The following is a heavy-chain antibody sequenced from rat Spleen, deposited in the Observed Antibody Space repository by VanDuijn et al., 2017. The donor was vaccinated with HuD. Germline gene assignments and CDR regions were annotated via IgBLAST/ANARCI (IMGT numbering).Heavy chain of an antibody. CDR3: ARGYVMDA. CDR2: ISTGGGNT. Sequence: EVQLVESDGGLVQPGRSLKLSCAASGFTFSDYYMAWVRQAPTKGLEWVATISTGGGNTYYRDSVKGRFTLSRDSAKSILYLQMDSLRSEDTATYYCARGYVMDAWGQGASVTVSS. J-gene: IGHJ4*01. CDR1: GFTFSDYY. V-gene: IGHV5-25*01.